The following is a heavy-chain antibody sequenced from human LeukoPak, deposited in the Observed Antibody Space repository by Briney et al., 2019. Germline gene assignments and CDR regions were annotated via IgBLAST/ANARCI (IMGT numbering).Heavy chain of an antibody. CDR3: AKDKSYSSGYSDY. D-gene: IGHD3-22*01. J-gene: IGHJ4*02. Sequence: PGGSLRLSCVASGFTFSSYAMSWVRQAPGKGLEWVSTISGSGSTTYYADSVKGRVTISRDNYKNTLYLQMNSLGAEDTAVYYCAKDKSYSSGYSDYWGQGTLVTVSS. CDR1: GFTFSSYA. CDR2: ISGSGSTT. V-gene: IGHV3-23*01.